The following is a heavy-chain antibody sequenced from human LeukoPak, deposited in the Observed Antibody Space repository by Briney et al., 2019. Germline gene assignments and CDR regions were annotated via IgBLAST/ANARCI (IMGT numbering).Heavy chain of an antibody. CDR2: IYYSGST. D-gene: IGHD1-1*01. CDR3: ARRNGGWFDY. CDR1: GGSIGSSSYY. Sequence: SETLSLTRTVSGGSIGSSSYYWGWIRQPPGKGLEWIGSIYYSGSTYYNPSLKSRVTISVDTSKNQFSLKLSSVTAADTAVYYCARRNGGWFDYWGQGTLVTVSS. J-gene: IGHJ4*02. V-gene: IGHV4-39*01.